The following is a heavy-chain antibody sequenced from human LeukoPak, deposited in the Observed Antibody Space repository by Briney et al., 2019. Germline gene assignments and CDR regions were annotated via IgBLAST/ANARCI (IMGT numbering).Heavy chain of an antibody. CDR3: ASSPYYYGSGSYFAY. J-gene: IGHJ4*02. CDR1: DGSISSNSYY. D-gene: IGHD3-10*01. CDR2: IYYGGTT. V-gene: IGHV4-39*01. Sequence: SETLSLTCTVSDGSISSNSYYWGWVRQPPGRGLEWVGSIYYGGTTYYNPSLNSRVTISVDTSKNQFSLKLSSMTAADTAVYYCASSPYYYGSGSYFAYWGQGTLVTVSS.